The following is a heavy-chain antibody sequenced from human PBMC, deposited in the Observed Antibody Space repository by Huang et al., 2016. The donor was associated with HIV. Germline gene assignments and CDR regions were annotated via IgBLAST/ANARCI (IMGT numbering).Heavy chain of an antibody. CDR1: NYNFGSHG. Sequence: QVQLVQSGAEVKKPGASVKVSCEDSNYNFGSHGSSWVRQAPGQGLEWMGWSSVYKGDTKSAQKFQGRVTMTRGTSTRTAYRELAGLRFDDTAVYYCARSGFGVVITTTLDYYYMDVWGTGTTVTVSS. J-gene: IGHJ6*03. CDR2: SSVYKGDT. V-gene: IGHV1-18*01. D-gene: IGHD3-3*01. CDR3: ARSGFGVVITTTLDYYYMDV.